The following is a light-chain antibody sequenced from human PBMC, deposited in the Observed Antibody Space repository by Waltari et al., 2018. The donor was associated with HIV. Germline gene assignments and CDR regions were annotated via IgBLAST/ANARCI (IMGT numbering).Light chain of an antibody. J-gene: IGLJ3*02. Sequence: QSALTQPASVSGSPGQSITVSCSGPTPNVRDSQSVSWYQHHPGKAPKLIIYEVSRRPSGVSNRFSGSKSGNTASLTISGLLPDDEAEYFCTSYVSSSTPEFGGGTKLTVL. CDR1: TPNVRDSQS. CDR3: TSYVSSSTPE. V-gene: IGLV2-14*01. CDR2: EVS.